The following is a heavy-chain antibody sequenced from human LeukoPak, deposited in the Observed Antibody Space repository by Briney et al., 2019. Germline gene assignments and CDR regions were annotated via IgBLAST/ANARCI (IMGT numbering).Heavy chain of an antibody. CDR2: ISINGANI. Sequence: GGSLRLSCSASGFTFSNYAMQWVRQGPGKGLEFLSAISINGANIQYADAVKGRFTISRDNAENTLYLQMSSLRAADTAVYYCVKDFSRGMQLWLHFDYWGQGTLVTVSS. D-gene: IGHD3-22*01. V-gene: IGHV3-64D*09. CDR3: VKDFSRGMQLWLHFDY. CDR1: GFTFSNYA. J-gene: IGHJ4*02.